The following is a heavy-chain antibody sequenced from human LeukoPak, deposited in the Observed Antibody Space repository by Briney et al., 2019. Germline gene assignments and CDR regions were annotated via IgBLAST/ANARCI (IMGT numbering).Heavy chain of an antibody. V-gene: IGHV3-30*18. CDR2: ISYDGSNK. CDR1: GFTFSSYG. D-gene: IGHD2-15*01. J-gene: IGHJ5*02. Sequence: GSLRLSCAASGFTFSSYGMHWVRHAPGKGLEWVAVISYDGSNKYYADSVKGRFTISRDNSKNTLYLQMNSLRPEDTAVYYCAKAPPASGGIDPWGQGPLVTVSS. CDR3: AKAPPASGGIDP.